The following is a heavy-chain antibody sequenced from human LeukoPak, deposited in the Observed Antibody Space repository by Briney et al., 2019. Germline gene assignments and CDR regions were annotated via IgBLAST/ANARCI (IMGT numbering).Heavy chain of an antibody. J-gene: IGHJ3*02. CDR1: GGTFSSYA. D-gene: IGHD1-26*01. CDR3: ARESGSYPDAFDI. CDR2: IIPIFGTA. Sequence: SVKVSCKASGGTFSSYAISWVRQAPGQGREWMGGIIPIFGTANYAQKFQGRVTITADESTSTAYMELSSLRSEDTAVYYCARESGSYPDAFDIWRQGTMVTVSS. V-gene: IGHV1-69*01.